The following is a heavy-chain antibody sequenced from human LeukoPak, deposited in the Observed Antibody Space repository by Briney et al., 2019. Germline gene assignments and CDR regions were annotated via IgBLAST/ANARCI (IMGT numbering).Heavy chain of an antibody. CDR1: GFTFSSYG. Sequence: PGRSLRLSCAASGFTFSSYGMHWVRQAPGKGLEWVAAMSYDGSNKYYADSVKGRFTISRDNSKNTLYLQMNSLRAEDTAVYYCAKDQGGHIVATALDYWGQGTLVTVSS. CDR3: AKDQGGHIVATALDY. V-gene: IGHV3-30*18. J-gene: IGHJ4*02. D-gene: IGHD5-12*01. CDR2: MSYDGSNK.